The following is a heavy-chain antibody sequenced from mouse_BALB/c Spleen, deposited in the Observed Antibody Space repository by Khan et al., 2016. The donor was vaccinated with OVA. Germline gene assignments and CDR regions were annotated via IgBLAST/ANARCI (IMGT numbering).Heavy chain of an antibody. Sequence: VQLQHSGAELASPVSSVQMSCKASGYTFTSYMIHWLNKRPGQGLAWIGYITPSNGYTNYNPKFKDKATLTTDKSSTTAYLQLSSLTSDDSAVYNGGREGAEQRKDGGVAYWGEGSMV. CDR1: GYTFTSYM. J-gene: IGHJ3*01. CDR3: GREGAEQRKDGGVAY. CDR2: ITPSNGYT. V-gene: IGHV1-4*01. D-gene: IGHD1-2*01.